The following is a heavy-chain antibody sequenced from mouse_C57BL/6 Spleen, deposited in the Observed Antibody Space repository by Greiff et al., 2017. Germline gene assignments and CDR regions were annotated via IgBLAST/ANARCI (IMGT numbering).Heavy chain of an antibody. CDR3: AREDYGSPFDY. CDR1: GFTFSDYY. J-gene: IGHJ2*01. D-gene: IGHD1-1*01. CDR2: INYDGSST. V-gene: IGHV5-16*01. Sequence: EVQLVESEGGLVQPGSSMKLSCTASGFTFSDYYMAWVRQVPEKGLEWVANINYDGSSTYYLDSLKSRFIISRDNAKNILYLQMSSLKSEDTATYYCAREDYGSPFDYWGQGTTLTVSS.